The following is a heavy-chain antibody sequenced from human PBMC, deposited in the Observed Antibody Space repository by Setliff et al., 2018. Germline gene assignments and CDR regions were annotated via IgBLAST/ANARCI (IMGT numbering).Heavy chain of an antibody. D-gene: IGHD2-2*01. CDR1: GGSISVYY. V-gene: IGHV4-4*07. CDR3: ATNPYQLLNFDY. CDR2: IYTSGST. Sequence: SETLSLTCTVSGGSISVYYWSWIRQPAGKGLEWIGHIYTSGSTNYNPSLKSRVTISVDTSKNQFSLKLSSVTAADTAVYYCATNPYQLLNFDYWGQGTLVTVSS. J-gene: IGHJ4*02.